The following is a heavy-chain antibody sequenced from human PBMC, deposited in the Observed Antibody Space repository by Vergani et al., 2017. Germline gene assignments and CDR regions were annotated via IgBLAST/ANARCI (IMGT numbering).Heavy chain of an antibody. Sequence: DVHLAESGGGFFQPGGSLRLSCSASGFSFNSYWMHWVRQVPGTGLLWVSRIKSDGSITAYADSVKGRFTISRDNAQNTLYLQMNSLRVEDTGVYYCARARCIETCYMSNWLDSWGQGTLVTVSS. J-gene: IGHJ5*01. D-gene: IGHD3-9*01. CDR2: IKSDGSIT. CDR3: ARARCIETCYMSNWLDS. CDR1: GFSFNSYW. V-gene: IGHV3-74*03.